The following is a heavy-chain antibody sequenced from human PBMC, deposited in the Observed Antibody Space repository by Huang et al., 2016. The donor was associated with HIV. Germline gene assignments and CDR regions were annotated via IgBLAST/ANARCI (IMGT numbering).Heavy chain of an antibody. V-gene: IGHV4-39*01. Sequence: QLQLQESGPGLVKPSETLSLTCTVSDGSISSSSYYWGWIRQPPGKGLEGIATFFYDGNTYYNPSLKIRVTISVDTSKNQFSLNLSSVTAADTAVYYCAAMVRGVISYFDYWGQGTLVTVSS. CDR1: DGSISSSSYY. J-gene: IGHJ4*02. D-gene: IGHD3-10*01. CDR2: FFYDGNT. CDR3: AAMVRGVISYFDY.